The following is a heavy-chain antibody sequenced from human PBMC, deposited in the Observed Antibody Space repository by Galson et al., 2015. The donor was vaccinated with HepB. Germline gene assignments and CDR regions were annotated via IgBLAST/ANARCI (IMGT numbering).Heavy chain of an antibody. J-gene: IGHJ3*02. CDR1: GFTVSSNY. CDR2: IYSGGST. D-gene: IGHD5-18*01. CDR3: AREVERRIQLWLGGAFDI. Sequence: LRLSCAASGFTVSSNYMSWVRQAPGKGLEWVSVIYSGGSTYYADSVKGRFTISRDNSKNTLYLQMNSLRAEDTAVYYCAREVERRIQLWLGGAFDIWGQGTMVTVSS. V-gene: IGHV3-66*01.